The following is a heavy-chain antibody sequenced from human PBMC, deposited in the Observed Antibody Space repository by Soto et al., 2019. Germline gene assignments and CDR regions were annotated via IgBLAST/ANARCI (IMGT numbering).Heavy chain of an antibody. CDR2: IYSSGST. CDR3: ARGGTGGRTTVTTYAV. V-gene: IGHV4-59*01. D-gene: IGHD4-17*01. CDR1: GGSIDNYY. Sequence: QVQLQESGAGLVKPSETLSLTCTVSGGSIDNYYWSWIRQPPGRGLEWIGFIYSSGSTNYNPSAKSRVTISADTSRNQVSLKLTSVTTADTAVYYCARGGTGGRTTVTTYAVWGQGTLVTVSS. J-gene: IGHJ4*02.